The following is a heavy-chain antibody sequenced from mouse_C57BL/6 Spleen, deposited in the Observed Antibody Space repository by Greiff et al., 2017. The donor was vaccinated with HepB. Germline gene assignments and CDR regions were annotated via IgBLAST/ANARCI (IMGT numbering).Heavy chain of an antibody. CDR3: ATDGYYVGYFDV. J-gene: IGHJ1*03. CDR2: ISYDGSN. CDR1: GYSITSGYY. Sequence: EVKVEESGPGLVKPSQSLSLTCSVTGYSITSGYYWNWIRQFPGNKLEWMGYISYDGSNNYNPSLKNRITITRDTSKNQFFLKLNSVTTEDTATYYCATDGYYVGYFDVWGTGTTVTVSS. V-gene: IGHV3-6*01. D-gene: IGHD2-3*01.